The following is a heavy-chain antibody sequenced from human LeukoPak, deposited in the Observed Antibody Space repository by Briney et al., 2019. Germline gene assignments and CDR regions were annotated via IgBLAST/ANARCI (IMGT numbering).Heavy chain of an antibody. V-gene: IGHV4-39*01. CDR1: GGSISSSSYY. D-gene: IGHD2-21*02. Sequence: SETLSLTCTVSGGSISSSSYYWGWIRQPPGKGLEWIGTIYYSGNTYYNPSLKSRVTISVDTSKNQFSLKLSSVTAADTAVYYCARRGTGDRYYFDYWGQGTLVTVSS. CDR3: ARRGTGDRYYFDY. J-gene: IGHJ4*02. CDR2: IYYSGNT.